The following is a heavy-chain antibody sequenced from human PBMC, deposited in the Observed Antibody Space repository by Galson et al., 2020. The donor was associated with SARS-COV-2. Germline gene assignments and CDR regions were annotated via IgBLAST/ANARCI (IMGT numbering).Heavy chain of an antibody. CDR1: GGSISSGDYY. D-gene: IGHD4-17*01. Sequence: SETLSHTCTVSGGSISSGDYYWTWVRQPPGKGLEWIGSIYYSGSTYYNPSLKSRLTISLDTSKKQFSLKVSSVTAADTAVYYCARDYGDYGFDYWGQGTLVTVSS. CDR3: ARDYGDYGFDY. CDR2: IYYSGST. V-gene: IGHV4-30-4*01. J-gene: IGHJ4*02.